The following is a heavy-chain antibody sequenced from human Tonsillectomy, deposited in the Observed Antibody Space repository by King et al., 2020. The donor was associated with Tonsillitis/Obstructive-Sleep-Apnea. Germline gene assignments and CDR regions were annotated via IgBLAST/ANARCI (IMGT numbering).Heavy chain of an antibody. J-gene: IGHJ4*02. CDR3: AREVRYNSRPYYFDY. CDR2: IYYSGST. Sequence: VQLQESGPGLVKPSETLSLTCTVSGGSISSYYWSWIRQPPGKGLEWIGYIYYSGSTNYNPSPKSRVTISVDTSKNQFSLKLSSVTAADTAVYYCAREVRYNSRPYYFDYWGQGTLVTVSS. V-gene: IGHV4-59*01. D-gene: IGHD3-22*01. CDR1: GGSISSYY.